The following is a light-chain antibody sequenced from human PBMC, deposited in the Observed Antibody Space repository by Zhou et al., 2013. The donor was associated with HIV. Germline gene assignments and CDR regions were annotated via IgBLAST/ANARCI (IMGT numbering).Light chain of an antibody. J-gene: IGKJ3*01. CDR3: QQANSFPFT. V-gene: IGKV1-12*01. CDR1: QGISKW. Sequence: DIQMTQSPSSVSASVGDRITITCRASQGISKWLAWYQQKPGKAPKLLIHASSRLQSGVPSRFSGSGSGTDFTLTITSLQPEDFATYYCQQANSFPFTFGPGTKVDIK. CDR2: ASS.